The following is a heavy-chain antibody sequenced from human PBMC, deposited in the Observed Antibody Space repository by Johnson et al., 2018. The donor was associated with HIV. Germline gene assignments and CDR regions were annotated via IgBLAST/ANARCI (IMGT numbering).Heavy chain of an antibody. CDR3: AKDEQWLNDAFDI. V-gene: IGHV3-53*01. D-gene: IGHD6-19*01. CDR2: IYSGGST. Sequence: VQLVESGGGLIQPGGSLRLSCAASGFTVSTNYMSWVRQAPGKGLEWVSIIYSGGSTNYAESVKGRFTISRDNSENTLYLQRNSLRAEDTAVYYCAKDEQWLNDAFDIWGQGTMVTVSS. J-gene: IGHJ3*02. CDR1: GFTVSTNY.